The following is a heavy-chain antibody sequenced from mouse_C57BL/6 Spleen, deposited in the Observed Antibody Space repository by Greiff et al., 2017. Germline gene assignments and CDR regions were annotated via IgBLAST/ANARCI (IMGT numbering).Heavy chain of an antibody. V-gene: IGHV1-80*01. CDR2: IYPGDGDT. CDR3: TRPSYYGSSYGGDFEV. D-gene: IGHD1-1*01. Sequence: VQLQQSGAELVKPGASVKISCTASGYAFSSYWMNWVKQRPGKGLEWIGQIYPGDGDTNYNGKFKGKATLTADKSSSTAYMQLSSLTSEDSAVYCRTRPSYYGSSYGGDFEVWGTGTTVTVSS. J-gene: IGHJ1*03. CDR1: GYAFSSYW.